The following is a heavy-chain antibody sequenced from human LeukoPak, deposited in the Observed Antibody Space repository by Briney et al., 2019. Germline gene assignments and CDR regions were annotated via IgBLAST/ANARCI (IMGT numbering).Heavy chain of an antibody. V-gene: IGHV1-8*01. J-gene: IGHJ4*02. D-gene: IGHD6-19*01. CDR2: MNPNSGNT. Sequence: ASVKVSCKASGYTFTSYDINWVRQATGQGLEWMGWMNPNSGNTDYAQKFQGRVTMTRNTSISTAYMELSSLRSEDTAVYYCARGTYSSGWYSTKSYYFDYWGQGTLVTVSS. CDR3: ARGTYSSGWYSTKSYYFDY. CDR1: GYTFTSYD.